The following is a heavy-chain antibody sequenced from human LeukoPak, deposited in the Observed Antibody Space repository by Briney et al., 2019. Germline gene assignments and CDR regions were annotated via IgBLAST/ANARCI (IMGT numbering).Heavy chain of an antibody. V-gene: IGHV3-48*04. CDR2: ILSSGSTI. J-gene: IGHJ6*03. CDR1: GFTFSAYS. CDR3: ARANWNYGEGMDV. Sequence: GGSLRLSCAGSGFTFSAYSMNWVRQAPGKGLEWISFILSSGSTIYYADSVRGRFTTSRDNAKNSLYLQMNSLRAEDTAVYYCARANWNYGEGMDVWGKGTTVTVSS. D-gene: IGHD1-7*01.